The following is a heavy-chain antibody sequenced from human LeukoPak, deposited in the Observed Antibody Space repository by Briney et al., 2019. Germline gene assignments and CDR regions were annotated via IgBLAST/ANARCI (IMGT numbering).Heavy chain of an antibody. CDR2: IIPILGIA. V-gene: IGHV1-69*04. D-gene: IGHD3-3*01. CDR3: ASGAWGYDFWSGPFDY. J-gene: IGHJ4*02. Sequence: ASVNVSCKASGGTFSSYAISWVRQAPGQGLEWMGRIIPILGIANYAQKFQGRVTITADKSTSTAYMELSSLRSEDTAVYYCASGAWGYDFWSGPFDYWGQGTLVTVSS. CDR1: GGTFSSYA.